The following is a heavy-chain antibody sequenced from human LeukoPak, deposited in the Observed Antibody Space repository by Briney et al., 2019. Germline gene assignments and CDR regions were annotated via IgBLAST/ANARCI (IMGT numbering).Heavy chain of an antibody. Sequence: ASATVSCKGSGYTFTSYDINWVRQATGQGLECMGWMNPNSGNTGYAQKFQGRLTMTRNTSISTAYMELSSLSSEDTAMYYCARGFRSDSSGRKFDYWGQGALVTVSS. CDR3: ARGFRSDSSGRKFDY. V-gene: IGHV1-8*01. D-gene: IGHD3-22*01. CDR2: MNPNSGNT. CDR1: GYTFTSYD. J-gene: IGHJ4*02.